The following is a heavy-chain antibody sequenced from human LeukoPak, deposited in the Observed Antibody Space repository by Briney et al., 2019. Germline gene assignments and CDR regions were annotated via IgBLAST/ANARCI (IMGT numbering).Heavy chain of an antibody. Sequence: SETLSLTCTVSGGSISSGSYYWSRIRQPAGKGLEWIGRIYTSGSTNYNPSLKSRVTISVDTSKNQFSLKLSSVTAADTAVYYCARNAQPWGQGTMVTVSS. CDR2: IYTSGST. D-gene: IGHD1-1*01. CDR1: GGSISSGSYY. CDR3: ARNAQP. J-gene: IGHJ3*01. V-gene: IGHV4-61*02.